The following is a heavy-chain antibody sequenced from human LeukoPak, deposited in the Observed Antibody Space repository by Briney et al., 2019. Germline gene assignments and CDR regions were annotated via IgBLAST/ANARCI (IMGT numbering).Heavy chain of an antibody. J-gene: IGHJ2*01. V-gene: IGHV4-39*01. D-gene: IGHD5-18*01. CDR1: GGSISSSSYY. Sequence: SETLSLTCTVSGGSISSSSYYWGWIRQPPGKGLEWTGSIYYSGSTYYNPSLKSRVTISVDTSKNQFSLKLSSVTAADTAVYYCARLIMWYSYGYANWYFDLWGRGTLVTVSS. CDR3: ARLIMWYSYGYANWYFDL. CDR2: IYYSGST.